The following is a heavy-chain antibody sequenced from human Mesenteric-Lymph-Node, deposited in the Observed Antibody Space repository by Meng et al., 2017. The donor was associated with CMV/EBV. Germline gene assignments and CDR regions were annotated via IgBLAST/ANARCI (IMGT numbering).Heavy chain of an antibody. Sequence: GGSLRLSCAASGFTFSVYGLHWVRQAPGKGLEWVAFIRSDGTNEYYGDSVRGRFTISRDNSKNTLYLQMNSLRAEDTAVYYCARDLSWYNYGPGFDYWGQGTLVTVSS. D-gene: IGHD1-1*01. J-gene: IGHJ4*02. CDR1: GFTFSVYG. V-gene: IGHV3-30*02. CDR2: IRSDGTNE. CDR3: ARDLSWYNYGPGFDY.